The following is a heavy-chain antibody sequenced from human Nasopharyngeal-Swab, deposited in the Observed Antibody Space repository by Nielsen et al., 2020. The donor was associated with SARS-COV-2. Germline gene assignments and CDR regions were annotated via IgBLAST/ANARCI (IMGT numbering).Heavy chain of an antibody. J-gene: IGHJ5*02. CDR1: GFTFSDYY. CDR2: ISSSSSYT. Sequence: GESLKISCVASGFTFSDYYMSWIRQDPGKGPEWVSYISSSSSYTNYADSVKGRFTISRDNAKNSLYLQMNSLRAEDTAVYYCARGTATGWFDPWGQGTLVTVSS. D-gene: IGHD4-17*01. CDR3: ARGTATGWFDP. V-gene: IGHV3-11*05.